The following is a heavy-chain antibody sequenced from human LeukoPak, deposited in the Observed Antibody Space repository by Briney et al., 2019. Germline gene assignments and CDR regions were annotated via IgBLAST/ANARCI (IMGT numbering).Heavy chain of an antibody. Sequence: GGTLRLSCAASGFTFSSYGMSWVRQAPGKGLEWVSAISGSGGSTYYADSVKGRFTISRDNSKNTLYLQVNSLRAEDTAVYYCAKLSDYESNFDYWGQGTLVTVSS. CDR1: GFTFSSYG. D-gene: IGHD4/OR15-4a*01. CDR2: ISGSGGST. J-gene: IGHJ4*02. CDR3: AKLSDYESNFDY. V-gene: IGHV3-23*01.